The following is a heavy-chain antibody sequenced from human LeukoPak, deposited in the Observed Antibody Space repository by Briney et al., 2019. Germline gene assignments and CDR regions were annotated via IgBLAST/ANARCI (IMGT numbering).Heavy chain of an antibody. Sequence: ASVKVSCKVSGCTLTELFMHGVRQAPGKGLEWMGGFDPEDGETIYAQKFQGRVTMTEDTSTDTAYMELSSLRSEDTAVYYCATGFAVVAGSFDYWGQGTLVTVSS. J-gene: IGHJ4*02. V-gene: IGHV1-24*01. CDR2: FDPEDGET. CDR1: GCTLTELF. D-gene: IGHD6-19*01. CDR3: ATGFAVVAGSFDY.